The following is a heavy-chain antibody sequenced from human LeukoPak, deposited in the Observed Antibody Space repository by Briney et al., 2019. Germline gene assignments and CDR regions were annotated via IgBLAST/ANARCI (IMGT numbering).Heavy chain of an antibody. V-gene: IGHV3-30*18. CDR3: AKAHVEMATDY. D-gene: IGHD5-24*01. J-gene: IGHJ4*02. CDR2: ISYDGSNK. Sequence: PGRSLRLSCVASGFTFSSYGMHWVRQAPGKGLEWVAVISYDGSNKYYADSVKGRFTISRDNSKNTLYLQMNSLRAEDTAVYYCAKAHVEMATDYWGQGTLVTVSS. CDR1: GFTFSSYG.